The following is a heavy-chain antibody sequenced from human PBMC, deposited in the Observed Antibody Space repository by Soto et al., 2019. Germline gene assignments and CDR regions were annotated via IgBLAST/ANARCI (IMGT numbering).Heavy chain of an antibody. CDR2: IYPGDSDT. CDR1: GYSFTSYW. Sequence: PGESLKISCKGSGYSFTSYWIGWVRQMPGKGLEWMGIIYPGDSDTRYSPSFQGQVTISADKSISTAYLQWSSLKASDTAMYYCARLLYYYGSGSYSIQRTYYGMDVWGQGTTVTVSS. D-gene: IGHD3-10*01. J-gene: IGHJ6*02. CDR3: ARLLYYYGSGSYSIQRTYYGMDV. V-gene: IGHV5-51*01.